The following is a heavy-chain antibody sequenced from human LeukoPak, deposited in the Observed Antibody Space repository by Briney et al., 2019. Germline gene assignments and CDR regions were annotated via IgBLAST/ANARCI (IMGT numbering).Heavy chain of an antibody. CDR3: ARVEATVTTNFDY. Sequence: KTSETLSLTCTVSGGSISSGGYYWSWIRQHLGKGLEWIGYIYYSGSTYYNPSLKSRVTISVDTSKNQFSLKLSSVTAADTAVYYCARVEATVTTNFDYWGQGTLVTVSS. V-gene: IGHV4-31*03. D-gene: IGHD4-17*01. CDR1: GGSISSGGYY. CDR2: IYYSGST. J-gene: IGHJ4*02.